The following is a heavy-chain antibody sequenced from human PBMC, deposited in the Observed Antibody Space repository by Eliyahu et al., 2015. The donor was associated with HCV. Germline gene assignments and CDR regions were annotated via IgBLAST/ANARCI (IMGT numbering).Heavy chain of an antibody. CDR3: AKVAHSSSWYETDS. V-gene: IGHV3-23*01. J-gene: IGHJ4*02. CDR1: GFSFSSYA. Sequence: EVQLLESGGGLVQPGGSLRLSCAASGFSFSSYAMSWVRQAPGKGLEWVSTFSGSGGSTYYADSVKGRFTISRDNSKNTLYLQMNSLRAEDTAIYYCAKVAHSSSWYETDSWGQGTLVTVSS. CDR2: FSGSGGST. D-gene: IGHD6-13*01.